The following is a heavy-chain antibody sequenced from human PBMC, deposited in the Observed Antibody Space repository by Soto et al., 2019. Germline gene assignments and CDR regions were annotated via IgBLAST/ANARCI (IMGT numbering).Heavy chain of an antibody. D-gene: IGHD3-22*01. V-gene: IGHV1-3*01. Sequence: GASVKVSCKASGYTFTSYAMHWVRQAPGQRLEWMGWINAGNGNTKYSQKFQGRVTITRDTSASTAYMELSSLRSEDTAVYYCARETRVYYDSSGYYHFDYWGQGTLVTVSS. CDR3: ARETRVYYDSSGYYHFDY. CDR1: GYTFTSYA. CDR2: INAGNGNT. J-gene: IGHJ4*02.